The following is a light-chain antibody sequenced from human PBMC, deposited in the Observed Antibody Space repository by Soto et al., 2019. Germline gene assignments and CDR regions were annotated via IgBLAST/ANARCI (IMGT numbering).Light chain of an antibody. Sequence: DIVMTQSPDSLAVSLGERATINCKSSQSVLYTSNNKNYLAWYQQKPGQPPKVLIYWASTRESGVPDRFSGSRSGTDFTLTISSLQAEDVAVYYCQQYYTTPRTFGQGTKVEIK. CDR2: WAS. J-gene: IGKJ1*01. CDR3: QQYYTTPRT. CDR1: QSVLYTSNNKNY. V-gene: IGKV4-1*01.